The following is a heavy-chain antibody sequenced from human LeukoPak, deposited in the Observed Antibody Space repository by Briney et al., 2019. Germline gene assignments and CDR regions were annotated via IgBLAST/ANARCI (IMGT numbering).Heavy chain of an antibody. V-gene: IGHV4-59*01. J-gene: IGHJ5*02. CDR3: ARGGYYGSGNDFGFDP. Sequence: SETLSLTCTVSGGSISSYYWSWIRQSPGKGLECIGYIHYTGSTNYNPSLKSRVTISVETSKNQFSLKLKSVTAADTAVYYCARGGYYGSGNDFGFDPWGQGTLVTVSS. CDR2: IHYTGST. CDR1: GGSISSYY. D-gene: IGHD3-10*01.